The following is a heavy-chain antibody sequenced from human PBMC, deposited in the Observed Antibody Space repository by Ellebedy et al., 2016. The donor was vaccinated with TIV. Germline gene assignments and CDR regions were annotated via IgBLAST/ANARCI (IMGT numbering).Heavy chain of an antibody. D-gene: IGHD2-2*01. CDR2: INPNSGST. Sequence: ASVKVSCKTSGYNFNAFYIHWVRQAPGQGLEWMGWINPNSGSTKSAQKFQGRVTMTRDTSISTANMELSRLISDDTAVYYCARVRHEVVYDYWGQGTVVTVSS. CDR3: ARVRHEVVYDY. CDR1: GYNFNAFY. J-gene: IGHJ4*02. V-gene: IGHV1-2*02.